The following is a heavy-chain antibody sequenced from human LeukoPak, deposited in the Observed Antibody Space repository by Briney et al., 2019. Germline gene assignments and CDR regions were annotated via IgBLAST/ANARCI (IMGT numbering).Heavy chain of an antibody. J-gene: IGHJ4*02. CDR3: ARVLDDSSGYDY. V-gene: IGHV1-46*01. Sequence: ASVKFSCKASGYTLTSYYMHWVRQAPGPGVEWVGIINPSGGSTSYAQKFQGRVTMTRDTSTSTVYMELSSLRSEDTAVYYCARVLDDSSGYDYWGQGTLVTVSS. CDR2: INPSGGST. CDR1: GYTLTSYY. D-gene: IGHD3-22*01.